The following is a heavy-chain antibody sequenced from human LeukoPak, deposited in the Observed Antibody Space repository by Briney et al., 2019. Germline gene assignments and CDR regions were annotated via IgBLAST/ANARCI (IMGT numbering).Heavy chain of an antibody. CDR2: INPNSGGT. J-gene: IGHJ5*02. V-gene: IGHV1-2*02. D-gene: IGHD5-12*01. CDR1: GYTFTGYY. Sequence: ASVKVSCKASGYTFTGYYMHWVRQAPGQGLEWMGWINPNSGGTNYAQKFQGRVTMTRDTSISTAYMELSRLRSDDTAVYYCARDGRGIVATITRWFDPWGQGTLVTVSS. CDR3: ARDGRGIVATITRWFDP.